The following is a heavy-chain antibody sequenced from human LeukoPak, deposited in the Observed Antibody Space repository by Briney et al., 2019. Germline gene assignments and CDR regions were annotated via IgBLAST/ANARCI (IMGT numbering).Heavy chain of an antibody. V-gene: IGHV3-15*01. J-gene: IGHJ5*01. CDR3: TTDRGRTELPLFAS. Sequence: GGSLRLSCAASGFTFTYAWMSWVRQAPGKGLEWVGRIKTKTDGGTTDYAAPVKVRFTISRDDSKTTLYLQMSSLKIEDTAVYYCTTDRGRTELPLFASWGQGTLVTVSS. CDR2: IKTKTDGGTT. D-gene: IGHD1-26*01. CDR1: GFTFTYAW.